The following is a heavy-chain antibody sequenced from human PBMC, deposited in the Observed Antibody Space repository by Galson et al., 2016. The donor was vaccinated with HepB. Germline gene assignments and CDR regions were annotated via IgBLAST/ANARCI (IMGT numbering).Heavy chain of an antibody. V-gene: IGHV3-23*01. CDR3: AKSQFALPDSGWFSAFDL. Sequence: SLRLSCAASGFTFNTYAMTWVRQAPGKGLEWVSSISSSDGRTWYADSVRGRFTISTDNSKTTLYVQMNSLRVDDSALYYCAKSQFALPDSGWFSAFDLWGQGTMVTVSS. CDR1: GFTFNTYA. D-gene: IGHD6-19*01. J-gene: IGHJ3*01. CDR2: ISSSDGRT.